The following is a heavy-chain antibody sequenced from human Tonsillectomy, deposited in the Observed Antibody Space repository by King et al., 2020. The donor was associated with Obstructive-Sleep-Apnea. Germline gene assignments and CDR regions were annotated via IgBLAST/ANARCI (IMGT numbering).Heavy chain of an antibody. Sequence: QLQESGPGLVKPSETLSLTCTVSGGSISSGSHYWGWIRQPPGKGLEWIGSIYYSGSTYYNPSLKSRFTISLDTSKNQFSLKLSSVTAADTALFYCARDLWVGSATVDYWGQGTLVTVSS. J-gene: IGHJ4*02. CDR3: ARDLWVGSATVDY. CDR1: GGSISSGSHY. D-gene: IGHD2-15*01. V-gene: IGHV4-39*07. CDR2: IYYSGST.